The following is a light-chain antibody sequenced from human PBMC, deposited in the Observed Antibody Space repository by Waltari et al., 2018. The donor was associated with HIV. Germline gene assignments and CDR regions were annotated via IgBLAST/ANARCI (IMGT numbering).Light chain of an antibody. J-gene: IGLJ3*02. CDR1: SSTTGSNT. Sequence: QSVLNQSPSASGTPGQRVIISCSGSSSTTGSNTVTWYQQFPGTAPKLLIYSYGQRPSGVPERFSGSKSATSASLAISGLRSEDEADYYCATWDDSLNAWVFGGGTKLTVL. CDR3: ATWDDSLNAWV. CDR2: SYG. V-gene: IGLV1-44*01.